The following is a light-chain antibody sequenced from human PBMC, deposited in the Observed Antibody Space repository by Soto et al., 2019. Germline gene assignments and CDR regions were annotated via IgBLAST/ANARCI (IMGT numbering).Light chain of an antibody. CDR3: QQYNNCHSDRT. CDR1: QSVGSN. Sequence: EIVMTQSPSTLSVSPGERATLSCRASQSVGSNLAWYQQKPGQAPRLLIYGASTRATGIPARFSGSGSGTEFTLTISSMNSEAFAISFCQQYNNCHSDRTFGQGTKVEIK. CDR2: GAS. J-gene: IGKJ1*01. V-gene: IGKV3-15*01.